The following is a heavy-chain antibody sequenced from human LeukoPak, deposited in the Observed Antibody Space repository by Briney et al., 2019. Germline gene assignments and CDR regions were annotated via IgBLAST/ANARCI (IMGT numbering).Heavy chain of an antibody. J-gene: IGHJ3*02. CDR3: ARGGGYDRNDAFDI. CDR2: IYYSGST. CDR1: GGSISSSSYY. Sequence: SETLSLTCTVSGGSISSSSYYWGWIRQPPGKGLEWIGSIYYSGSTYYNPSLKSRVTISVDTSKNQFSLKLSSVTAADTAVYYCARGGGYDRNDAFDIWGQGTMVTVSS. V-gene: IGHV4-39*07. D-gene: IGHD5-12*01.